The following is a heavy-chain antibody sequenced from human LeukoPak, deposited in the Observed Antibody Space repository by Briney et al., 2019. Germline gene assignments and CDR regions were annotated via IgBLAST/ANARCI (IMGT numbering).Heavy chain of an antibody. CDR3: ARHRYYYRSGSYYGAPYYMDV. CDR2: IYHSGST. D-gene: IGHD3-10*01. V-gene: IGHV4-59*04. CDR1: GGSIRTYY. J-gene: IGHJ6*03. Sequence: PSETLSLTCTVSGGSIRTYYWSWIRQTPGKGLEWIGSIYHSGSTYYNPSLKGRVTISVDTSKNQFSLKLSSVTAADTAVYYCARHRYYYRSGSYYGAPYYMDVWGKGTTVTISS.